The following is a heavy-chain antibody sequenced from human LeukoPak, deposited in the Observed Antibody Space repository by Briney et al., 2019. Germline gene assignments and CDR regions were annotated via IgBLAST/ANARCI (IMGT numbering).Heavy chain of an antibody. CDR2: IKQDGSEK. Sequence: GGSLRLSCAGSGFTFGGYGMHWFRQTPGKGLEWVANIKQDGSEKYYVDSVKGRFTISRDKAKNSLYLQMNSLRAEDTAVYYCARRRCSSTSCFFDYWGQGTLVTVSS. J-gene: IGHJ4*02. CDR1: GFTFGGYG. CDR3: ARRRCSSTSCFFDY. V-gene: IGHV3-7*01. D-gene: IGHD2-2*01.